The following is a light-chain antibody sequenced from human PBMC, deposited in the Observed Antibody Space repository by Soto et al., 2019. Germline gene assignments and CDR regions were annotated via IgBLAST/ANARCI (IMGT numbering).Light chain of an antibody. CDR1: QDINTY. CDR2: ATS. V-gene: IGKV1-39*01. Sequence: DIQMTQSPSSLSASIGDRVTITCRASQDINTYLHWYQQKPGKAPKLLIYATSNLQAGVPSRFSGSGSGTDFTLTISRLQPEDFATYFCQQTYITPPRTFGQGTKVEIK. J-gene: IGKJ1*01. CDR3: QQTYITPPRT.